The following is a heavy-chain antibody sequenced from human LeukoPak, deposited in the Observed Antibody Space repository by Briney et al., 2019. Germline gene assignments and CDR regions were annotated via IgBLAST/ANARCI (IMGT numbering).Heavy chain of an antibody. CDR1: GFTFSSYS. Sequence: PGGSLRLSCAASGFTFSSYSMNWVRQAPGKGLEWVSSISSSSSYIYYADSVKGRFTISRDNAKNSLYLRMNSLRAEDTAVYYCARGGSVVVPAASLWGQGTLVTVSS. CDR2: ISSSSSYI. J-gene: IGHJ4*02. V-gene: IGHV3-21*01. CDR3: ARGGSVVVPAASL. D-gene: IGHD2-2*01.